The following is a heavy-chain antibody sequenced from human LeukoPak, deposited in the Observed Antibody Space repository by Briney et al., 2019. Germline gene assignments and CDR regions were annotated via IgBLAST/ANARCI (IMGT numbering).Heavy chain of an antibody. J-gene: IGHJ4*02. V-gene: IGHV1-2*06. D-gene: IGHD3-10*01. CDR2: IDSNSGDT. CDR1: EYTFTGYY. CDR3: AREVARGGSYFDC. Sequence: GASVKVSCKTSEYTFTGYYVHWVRQAPGQGLEWMGRIDSNSGDTRYAQKFQDRVTMTWDTSIITAYMELSSLRSGDTAMYYCAREVARGGSYFDCWGQGTLVTVSS.